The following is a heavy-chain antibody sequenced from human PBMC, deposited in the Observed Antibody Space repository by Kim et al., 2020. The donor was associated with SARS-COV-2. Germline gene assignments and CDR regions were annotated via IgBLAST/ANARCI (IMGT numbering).Heavy chain of an antibody. V-gene: IGHV1-2*06. D-gene: IGHD6-19*01. J-gene: IGHJ4*02. CDR2: INPNSGDT. CDR1: GFTFTGYY. Sequence: ASVKVSCKASGFTFTGYYMHWVRQATGQGLEWIGRINPNSGDTNYAQKFQGRVTMTRDTSISTAYMELSRLRSDDTAVYYCARDSSCWYPDYWGQGTLVTVSS. CDR3: ARDSSCWYPDY.